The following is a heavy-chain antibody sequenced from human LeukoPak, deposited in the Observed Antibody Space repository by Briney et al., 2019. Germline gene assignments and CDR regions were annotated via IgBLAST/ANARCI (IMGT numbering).Heavy chain of an antibody. D-gene: IGHD4-17*01. Sequence: SGRSLRLSCAASGLTFDDYAMHWVRHAPGKGLEWVSGISWNSGSIGYADSVKGRFTISRDNAKNSLYLQMNSLRAEDTALYYCAKDRYGDYPDALDYWGQGTLVTVSS. J-gene: IGHJ4*02. V-gene: IGHV3-9*01. CDR2: ISWNSGSI. CDR1: GLTFDDYA. CDR3: AKDRYGDYPDALDY.